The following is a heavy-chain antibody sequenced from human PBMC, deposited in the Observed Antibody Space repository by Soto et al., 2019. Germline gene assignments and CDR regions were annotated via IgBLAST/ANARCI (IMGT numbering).Heavy chain of an antibody. V-gene: IGHV3-49*04. CDR1: GFSFSEHA. D-gene: IGHD2-2*03. J-gene: IGHJ5*02. CDR2: IRNTPYGGTT. Sequence: GGSLRLSCNCSGFSFSEHAMTWVRQAPGKGLEWVGFIRNTPYGGTTDYAASVRGGFTISRDDSASIAYLQMNSLKTEDSGLYYCSRGSFGYYGPWGPGTLVTVSS. CDR3: SRGSFGYYGP.